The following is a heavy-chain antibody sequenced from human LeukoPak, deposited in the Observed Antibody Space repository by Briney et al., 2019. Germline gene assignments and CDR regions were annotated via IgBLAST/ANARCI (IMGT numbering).Heavy chain of an antibody. CDR2: MSPNSGNT. J-gene: IGHJ5*02. V-gene: IGHV1-8*01. CDR1: GYAFTSYD. CDR3: ARDRSPYCSSTSCFLSWFDP. Sequence: VASVKVSCKASGYAFTSYDINWVRQATGQGLEWMGWMSPNSGNTGYAQKFQGRVTMTRNTSISTAYMELSSLRSEDTAVYYCARDRSPYCSSTSCFLSWFDPWGQGTLVTVSS. D-gene: IGHD2-2*01.